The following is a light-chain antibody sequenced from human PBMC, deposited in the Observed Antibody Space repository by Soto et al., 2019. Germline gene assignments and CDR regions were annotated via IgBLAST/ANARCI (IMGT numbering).Light chain of an antibody. CDR2: GAS. Sequence: LSPGERATLSCRASQSVSSSYLAWYQQKPGQAPRLLIYGASSRATGIPDRFSGSGSGTNFTLTISRLEPEDFAVYYCQQYGSSLPWTFGQGTKV. CDR1: QSVSSSY. CDR3: QQYGSSLPWT. V-gene: IGKV3-20*01. J-gene: IGKJ1*01.